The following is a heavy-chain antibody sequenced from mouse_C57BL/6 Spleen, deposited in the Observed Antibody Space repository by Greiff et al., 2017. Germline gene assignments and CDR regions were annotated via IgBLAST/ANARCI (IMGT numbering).Heavy chain of an antibody. J-gene: IGHJ4*01. CDR2: IDPIRGNT. V-gene: IGHV1-81*01. D-gene: IGHD2-3*01. Sequence: QVQLKQSGAELARPGASVKLSCKASGYTFTSYGISWVKQRTGQGLEWIGGIDPIRGNTYYNAKFKGKDTLTADKPSSTAYMEICSLTSEDSAVYVCARNDGYRYYDMDYGGQGTSVTVSS. CDR3: ARNDGYRYYDMDY. CDR1: GYTFTSYG.